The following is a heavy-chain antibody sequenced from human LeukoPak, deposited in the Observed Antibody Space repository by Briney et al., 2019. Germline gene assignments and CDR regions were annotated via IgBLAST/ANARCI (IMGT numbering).Heavy chain of an antibody. CDR2: IQQDGSEK. D-gene: IGHD5-18*01. CDR3: ARLRYTYGKNFDY. V-gene: IGHV3-7*01. Sequence: TGGSLRLSCEASGFTFKAYWMSWVRQAPGTGLEWVANIQQDGSEKNYVDSVKGRFTISRDNARNPLYLEMNSLRAEDTAVYYCARLRYTYGKNFDYWGQGTLVTVSS. CDR1: GFTFKAYW. J-gene: IGHJ4*02.